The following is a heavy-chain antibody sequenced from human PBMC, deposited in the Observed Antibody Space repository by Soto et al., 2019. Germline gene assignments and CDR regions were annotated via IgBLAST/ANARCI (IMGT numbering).Heavy chain of an antibody. CDR1: GGSISSGGYY. CDR2: IYYSGST. V-gene: IGHV4-31*03. Sequence: QVQLQESGPGLVKPSQTLSLTCTVSGGSISSGGYYWSWIRQHPGKGLEWIGYIYYSGSTYYNPSLNSRVTISVDTSKNQFSLKLSSVTAADTAVYYCARFDYDFWSGYSNWFDPWGQGTLVTVSS. CDR3: ARFDYDFWSGYSNWFDP. J-gene: IGHJ5*02. D-gene: IGHD3-3*01.